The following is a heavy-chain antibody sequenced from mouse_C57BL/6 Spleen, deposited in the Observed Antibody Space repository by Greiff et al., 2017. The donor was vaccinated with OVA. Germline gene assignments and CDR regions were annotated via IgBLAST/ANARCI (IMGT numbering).Heavy chain of an antibody. J-gene: IGHJ2*01. D-gene: IGHD1-1*01. CDR3: AYGSDYFDY. CDR1: GYSITSGYY. V-gene: IGHV3-6*01. Sequence: EVQLVESGPGLVKPSQSLSLTCSVTGYSITSGYYWNWIRQFPGNKLEWMGYISYDGSNNYNPSLKNRISITRDTSKNQFFLKLNSVTTEDTATYYCAYGSDYFDYWGQGTTLTVSS. CDR2: ISYDGSN.